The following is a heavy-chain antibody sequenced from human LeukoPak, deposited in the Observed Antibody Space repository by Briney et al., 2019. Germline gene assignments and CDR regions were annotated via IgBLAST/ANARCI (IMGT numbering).Heavy chain of an antibody. D-gene: IGHD5-18*01. V-gene: IGHV3-33*01. CDR1: GFTFSSYG. CDR2: IWYDGSNK. Sequence: PGGSLRLSCAASGFTFSSYGMHWVRQAPGKGLEWVAVIWYDGSNKYYADSVKGRFTISRDNSKNTLYLQMNSLRAEDTAVYYCARGTPPGGYSYGPFDYWGQGTLVTVSS. J-gene: IGHJ4*02. CDR3: ARGTPPGGYSYGPFDY.